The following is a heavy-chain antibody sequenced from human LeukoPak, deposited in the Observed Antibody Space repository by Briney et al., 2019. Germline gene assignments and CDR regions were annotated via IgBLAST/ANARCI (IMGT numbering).Heavy chain of an antibody. CDR3: ARERVSIAVAGKGEFDY. V-gene: IGHV4-34*01. CDR2: INHSGST. Sequence: SETLSLTCAVYGGSFSGYYWSWIRQPPGKGLEWIGEINHSGSTNYNPSRKSRVTISVDTSKNQFSLKLSSVTAADTAVYYCARERVSIAVAGKGEFDYWGQGTLVTVSS. CDR1: GGSFSGYY. D-gene: IGHD6-19*01. J-gene: IGHJ4*02.